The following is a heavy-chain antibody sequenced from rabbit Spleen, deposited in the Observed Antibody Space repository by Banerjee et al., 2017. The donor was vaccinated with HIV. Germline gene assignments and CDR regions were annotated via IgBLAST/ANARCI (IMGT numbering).Heavy chain of an antibody. CDR2: IWGGSNGAT. V-gene: IGHV1S45*01. CDR3: ARGVTGSGNYIHDINL. CDR1: GFSFTNRDW. D-gene: IGHD1-1*01. Sequence: QEQLEESGGDLVKPEGSLTLTSTASGFSFTNRDWICWVRQAPGKGLEWIACIWGGSNGATYYASWAKGRFTISKTSPTTVDLKMTSLTAADTATYFCARGVTGSGNYIHDINLWGPGPWSPS. J-gene: IGHJ4*01.